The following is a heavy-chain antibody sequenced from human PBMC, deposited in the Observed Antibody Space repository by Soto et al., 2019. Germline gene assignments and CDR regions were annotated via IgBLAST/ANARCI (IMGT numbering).Heavy chain of an antibody. CDR2: ISFDGRNT. CDR3: ARVDTLTAGVHY. D-gene: IGHD6-25*01. J-gene: IGHJ4*02. Sequence: GGSLRLSCAASGFTFNNYGMHWVRQAPGKGLEWVVVISFDGRNTYYADSVKGRFTISRDNSKNTLFLQMNSLRAEDTAVYYCARVDTLTAGVHYWGLGTLVTVSS. V-gene: IGHV3-30*03. CDR1: GFTFNNYG.